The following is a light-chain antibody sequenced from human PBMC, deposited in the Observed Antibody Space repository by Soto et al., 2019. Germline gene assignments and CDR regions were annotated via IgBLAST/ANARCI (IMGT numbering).Light chain of an antibody. Sequence: QSALTQPASVSGSPGQSITISCTGTSSDVGGYNYVSWYQQHPGKVPKLILYEVTNRPSGISDRFSGSKSGNTASLTISGLQSDDEADYYCQSYDSGLSTYVFGTGTKVTVL. CDR2: EVT. CDR1: SSDVGGYNY. J-gene: IGLJ1*01. CDR3: QSYDSGLSTYV. V-gene: IGLV2-14*03.